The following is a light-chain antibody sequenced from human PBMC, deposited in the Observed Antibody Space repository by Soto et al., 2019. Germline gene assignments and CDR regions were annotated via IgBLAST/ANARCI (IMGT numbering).Light chain of an antibody. CDR3: QQHNDYWT. V-gene: IGKV1-39*01. CDR2: SSS. CDR1: QGIITY. J-gene: IGKJ1*01. Sequence: DIQLTQSPSSLSASVGDRVTITCRASQGIITYLNWYQQKPGKAPNLLIYSSSTLESGVPSRFSGSGSGTEFTLTISSLQPDDFATYFCQQHNDYWTFGQRTKVAIK.